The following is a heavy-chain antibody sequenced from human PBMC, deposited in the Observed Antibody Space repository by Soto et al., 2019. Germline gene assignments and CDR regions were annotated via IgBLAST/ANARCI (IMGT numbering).Heavy chain of an antibody. CDR3: AKDSAPDILTGYYRGHFDY. D-gene: IGHD3-9*01. Sequence: GGSLRLSCAASGFTFSSYAMSWVRQAPGKGLEWVSAISGSGGSTYYADSVKGRFTISRDNSKNTLYLQINSLGAEDTAVYYCAKDSAPDILTGYYRGHFDYWGQGTLVTVSS. J-gene: IGHJ4*02. CDR1: GFTFSSYA. V-gene: IGHV3-23*01. CDR2: ISGSGGST.